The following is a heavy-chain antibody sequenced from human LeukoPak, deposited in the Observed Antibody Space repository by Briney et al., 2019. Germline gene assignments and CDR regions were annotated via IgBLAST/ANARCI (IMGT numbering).Heavy chain of an antibody. V-gene: IGHV3-15*07. CDR2: IKSKTDDGTT. CDR1: GFTFSNAW. D-gene: IGHD5-18*01. CDR3: TTVMGYGGSSYYFDY. Sequence: PGGSLRLSCAASGFTFSNAWMNWVRQAPGKGLEWVGRIKSKTDDGTTDFAAPVKGRFTISRDDSKNTLYLQVNSLKTEDTAVYYCTTVMGYGGSSYYFDYWGQGTLVTVSS. J-gene: IGHJ4*02.